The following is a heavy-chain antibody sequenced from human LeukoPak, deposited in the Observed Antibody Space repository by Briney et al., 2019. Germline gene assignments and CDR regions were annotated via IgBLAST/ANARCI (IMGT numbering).Heavy chain of an antibody. J-gene: IGHJ5*02. D-gene: IGHD2-2*01. CDR1: GFTFSSYA. V-gene: IGHV3-23*01. Sequence: GGSLRLSCAASGFTFSSYAMSWVRQAPGKGLEWVSAISGSGGSTYYADSVKGRFTISRDNSKNTLYLQMNCLRAEDTAVYYCAKDPIVVVPAAIGFDPWGQGTLVTVSS. CDR2: ISGSGGST. CDR3: AKDPIVVVPAAIGFDP.